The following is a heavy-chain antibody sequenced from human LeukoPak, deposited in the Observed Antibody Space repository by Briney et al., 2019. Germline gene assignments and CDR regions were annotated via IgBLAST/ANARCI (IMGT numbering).Heavy chain of an antibody. CDR2: ISSSGSTI. V-gene: IGHV3-48*03. J-gene: IGHJ4*02. D-gene: IGHD6-19*01. CDR3: ARGGRLAGTYGDY. Sequence: GGSLRLPCAASGFTFSSYEMNWVRQAPGKGLEWVSYISSSGSTIYYADSVKGRFTISRDNAKNSLYLQMNSLRAEDTAVYYCARGGRLAGTYGDYWGQGTLVTVSS. CDR1: GFTFSSYE.